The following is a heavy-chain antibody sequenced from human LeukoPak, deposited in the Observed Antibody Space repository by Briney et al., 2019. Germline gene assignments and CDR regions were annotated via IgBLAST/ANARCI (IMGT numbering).Heavy chain of an antibody. J-gene: IGHJ4*02. Sequence: GGSLRLSCAASGFTFSNYAMSWVRQAPGKGLEWVSSISGSGDSTYYADSVKGRFTISRDNSKNTLYLQMNSLRVEDTAIYYCAKDPHDSGGWYGGINYWGQGTLVTVSP. CDR1: GFTFSNYA. CDR3: AKDPHDSGGWYGGINY. CDR2: ISGSGDST. D-gene: IGHD6-19*01. V-gene: IGHV3-23*01.